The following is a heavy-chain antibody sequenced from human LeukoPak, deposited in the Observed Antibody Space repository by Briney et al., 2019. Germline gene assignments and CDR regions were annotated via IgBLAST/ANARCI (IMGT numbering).Heavy chain of an antibody. CDR2: ISAYNGNT. Sequence: ASVKVSCKASSYTFTNYAFTWVRQAPGQGLEWMGWISAYNGNTNYAQKLQGRVTMTTDTSTSTAYMELRSLRSDDTAVYYCARDREPYYFDYWGQGTLVTVSS. V-gene: IGHV1-18*01. CDR1: SYTFTNYA. J-gene: IGHJ4*02. CDR3: ARDREPYYFDY. D-gene: IGHD1-26*01.